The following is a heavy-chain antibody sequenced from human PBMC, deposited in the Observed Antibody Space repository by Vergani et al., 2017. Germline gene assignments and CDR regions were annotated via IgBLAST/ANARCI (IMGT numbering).Heavy chain of an antibody. CDR2: FYTGGGT. CDR3: ARDPLYSTTWPFLLLDMDV. V-gene: IGHV4-61*02. CDR1: GGSISSGSYY. Sequence: QVQLQESGPGLVRPSQTLSLPCTVSGGSISSGSYYWGWFRQPAGKGLEWIGRFYTGGGTSYNPSLQSRVTISVDTSKNQFSLQLSSVTAADTAVYYCARDPLYSTTWPFLLLDMDVWGQGTTVTVSS. D-gene: IGHD6-13*01. J-gene: IGHJ6*02.